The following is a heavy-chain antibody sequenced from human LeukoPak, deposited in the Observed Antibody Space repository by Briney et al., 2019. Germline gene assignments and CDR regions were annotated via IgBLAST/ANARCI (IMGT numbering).Heavy chain of an antibody. CDR3: AKTTVTTNYYYYGMDV. J-gene: IGHJ6*02. Sequence: GASVKVSCKASGYTFTSYGISWVRQAPGQGLEWMGWISAYNGNTNYAQKLQGRVTMTTDTSTSTAYMELRSLRSDDTAVYYCAKTTVTTNYYYYGMDVWGQGTTVTVSS. CDR2: ISAYNGNT. D-gene: IGHD4-17*01. CDR1: GYTFTSYG. V-gene: IGHV1-18*01.